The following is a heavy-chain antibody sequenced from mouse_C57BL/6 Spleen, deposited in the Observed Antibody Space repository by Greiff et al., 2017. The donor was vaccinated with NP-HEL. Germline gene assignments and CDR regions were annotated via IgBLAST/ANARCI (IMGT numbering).Heavy chain of an antibody. D-gene: IGHD2-4*01. Sequence: VQLQQPGAELVRPGSSVKLSCKASGYTFTSYWMDWVKQRPGQGLEWIGNIYPSDSETHYNQKFKDKATLTVDKSSSTAYMQLSSLTSEDSAVYYCARQYDYAWFAYWGQGTLVTVSA. V-gene: IGHV1-61*01. CDR2: IYPSDSET. CDR1: GYTFTSYW. J-gene: IGHJ3*01. CDR3: ARQYDYAWFAY.